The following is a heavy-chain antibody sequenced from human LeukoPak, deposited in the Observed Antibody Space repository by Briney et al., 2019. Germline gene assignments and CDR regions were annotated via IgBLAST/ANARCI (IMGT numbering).Heavy chain of an antibody. Sequence: PSETLSLTCTVSGGSISSNYWSWIRQPAGKGLEWIGRIYASGTTNYNPSLKSRVTMSVDTSKNQFSLKLSSVTAADTAVYYCARDSGSYDLDYWGQGTLVTVSS. CDR2: IYASGTT. CDR3: ARDSGSYDLDY. J-gene: IGHJ4*02. D-gene: IGHD1-26*01. V-gene: IGHV4-4*07. CDR1: GGSISSNY.